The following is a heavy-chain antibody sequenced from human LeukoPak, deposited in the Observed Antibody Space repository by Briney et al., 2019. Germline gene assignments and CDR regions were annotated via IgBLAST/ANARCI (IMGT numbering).Heavy chain of an antibody. Sequence: SETLSLTCTVSGDSISSGNYWGWIRQPPGKGLEWIGSIFHTGSTYFNLSLKSRVTISVDTSKNQFSLKLSSVTAADTAVYYCARDRPGGSSLDYWGQGTLVTASS. D-gene: IGHD6-13*01. CDR2: IFHTGST. CDR3: ARDRPGGSSLDY. V-gene: IGHV4-38-2*02. CDR1: GDSISSGNY. J-gene: IGHJ4*02.